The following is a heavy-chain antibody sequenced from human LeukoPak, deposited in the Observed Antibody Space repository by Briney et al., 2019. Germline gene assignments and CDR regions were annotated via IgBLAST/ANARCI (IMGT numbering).Heavy chain of an antibody. CDR2: ISAYNGNT. CDR1: GYTFTGYY. Sequence: ASVKVSCKASGYTFTGYYMHWVRQAPGQGLEWMGWISAYNGNTNYAQKLQGRVTMTTDTSTSTAYMELRSLRSDDTAVYYCARAGRYSSGRSYWYFDLWGRGTLVTVSS. CDR3: ARAGRYSSGRSYWYFDL. V-gene: IGHV1-18*04. J-gene: IGHJ2*01. D-gene: IGHD6-19*01.